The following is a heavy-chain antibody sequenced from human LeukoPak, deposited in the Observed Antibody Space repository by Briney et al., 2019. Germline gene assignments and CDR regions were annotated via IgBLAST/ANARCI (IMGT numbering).Heavy chain of an antibody. CDR3: AKTLSNPYYDFWSGPFDY. J-gene: IGHJ4*02. CDR2: VNADGGNT. Sequence: PGGSLRLSCAASGFTFDNYRMSWVRQAPGKGLEWVSTVNADGGNTYYADSVKGRFTISRDNSKNTLYLQMNSLRAEVTAVYYCAKTLSNPYYDFWSGPFDYWGQGTLVTVSS. CDR1: GFTFDNYR. V-gene: IGHV3-23*01. D-gene: IGHD3-3*01.